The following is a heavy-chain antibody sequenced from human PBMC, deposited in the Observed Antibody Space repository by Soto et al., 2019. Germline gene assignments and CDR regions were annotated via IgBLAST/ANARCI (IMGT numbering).Heavy chain of an antibody. D-gene: IGHD4-4*01. CDR1: GFTFSDYY. V-gene: IGHV3-11*01. J-gene: IGHJ6*02. CDR3: ARDRAADYSNNRVYYYYGMDV. CDR2: ISSSGSTI. Sequence: PAGSLRLSFAASGFTFSDYYMSWIRQAPGKGLEWVSYISSSGSTIYYADSVKGRFTIARDNAKNSLYLQMNSLRAEDTAVYYCARDRAADYSNNRVYYYYGMDVWGQGTTVTVPS.